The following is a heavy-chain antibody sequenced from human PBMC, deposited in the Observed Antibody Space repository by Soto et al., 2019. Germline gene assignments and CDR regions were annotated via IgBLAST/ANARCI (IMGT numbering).Heavy chain of an antibody. Sequence: GGSLRLSCAASGFTFSSYGMHWVRQAPGKGLEWVAVIWYDGSNKYYADSVKGRFTISRDNSKNTLYLQMNSLRAEDTALYYFVSDRKQLVRGLARRWFDPWAHGTLVPVSS. CDR3: VSDRKQLVRGLARRWFDP. J-gene: IGHJ5*02. D-gene: IGHD6-6*01. V-gene: IGHV3-33*01. CDR1: GFTFSSYG. CDR2: IWYDGSNK.